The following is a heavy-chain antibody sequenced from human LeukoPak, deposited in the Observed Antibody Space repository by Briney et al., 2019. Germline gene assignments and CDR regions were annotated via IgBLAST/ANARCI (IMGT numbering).Heavy chain of an antibody. D-gene: IGHD6-19*01. CDR1: GFTFSSYW. Sequence: GGSLRLSCAASGFTFSSYWMHWVRQAPGKGLVWVSRIHSDGSSTSYADSVKGRFTISRDNAKNTVSLQMNSLRTEDTAVYYCLVAYTSGSWDWGQGTLVTVSS. J-gene: IGHJ4*02. V-gene: IGHV3-74*01. CDR3: LVAYTSGSWD. CDR2: IHSDGSST.